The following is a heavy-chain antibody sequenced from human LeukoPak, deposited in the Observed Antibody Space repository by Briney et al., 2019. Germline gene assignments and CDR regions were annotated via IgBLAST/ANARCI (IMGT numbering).Heavy chain of an antibody. CDR2: ISSTSSYI. V-gene: IGHV3-11*06. J-gene: IGHJ4*02. CDR1: GFTFSDYY. D-gene: IGHD1-1*01. Sequence: PGGSLRLSCAASGFTFSDYYMSWIRQAPGKGLEWVSSISSTSSYIYYGDSVRGRFTISRDNAKNSLYLQMNSLRVEDTAVYYCTSIRGFSAYNPGYWGQGTLVTVSS. CDR3: TSIRGFSAYNPGY.